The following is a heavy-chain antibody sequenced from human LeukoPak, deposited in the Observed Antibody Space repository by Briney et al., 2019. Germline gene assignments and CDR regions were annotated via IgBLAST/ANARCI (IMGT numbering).Heavy chain of an antibody. CDR1: GYTLTVLS. CDR2: FDPEDGET. D-gene: IGHD2-15*01. Sequence: ASVKVSCKVSGYTLTVLSMHWVRQAPGKGLEWMGGFDPEDGETIYAQKFQGRVTMTEDTSTDTAYMELSSLRSEDTAVYYCATSCSGGSCYSFGYWGQGTLVTVSS. J-gene: IGHJ4*02. V-gene: IGHV1-24*01. CDR3: ATSCSGGSCYSFGY.